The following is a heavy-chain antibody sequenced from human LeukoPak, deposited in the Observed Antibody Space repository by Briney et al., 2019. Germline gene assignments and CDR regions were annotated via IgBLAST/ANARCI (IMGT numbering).Heavy chain of an antibody. CDR3: ARDARHRYCSSTTCYRGWLDP. CDR2: IDGSGSS. D-gene: IGHD2-2*01. Sequence: SETLSLTCTVSGYSISSGYLWGWIRQPPGKGLEWIGSIDGSGSSYYNPSLKSRVTISVDTSRNQFSLKMTSVTAADTAVYYCARDARHRYCSSTTCYRGWLDPWGQGTLVTVSS. CDR1: GYSISSGYL. V-gene: IGHV4-38-2*02. J-gene: IGHJ5*02.